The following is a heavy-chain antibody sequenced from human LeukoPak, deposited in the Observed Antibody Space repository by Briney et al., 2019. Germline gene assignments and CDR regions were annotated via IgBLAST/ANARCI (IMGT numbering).Heavy chain of an antibody. Sequence: SETLSLTCTVSGGSISRYYWSWIRQPPGKGLEWIGEINHSGSTNYNPSLKSRVTISVDTSKNQFSLKLSSVTAADTAVYYCAREGGSGSYGKNDYWGQGTLVTVSS. V-gene: IGHV4-34*01. CDR3: AREGGSGSYGKNDY. CDR2: INHSGST. CDR1: GGSISRYY. D-gene: IGHD1-26*01. J-gene: IGHJ4*02.